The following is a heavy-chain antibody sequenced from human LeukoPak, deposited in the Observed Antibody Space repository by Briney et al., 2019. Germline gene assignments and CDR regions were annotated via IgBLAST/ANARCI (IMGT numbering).Heavy chain of an antibody. CDR2: ISSSGSTI. CDR3: ARSGYPYDY. CDR1: GFTFSTYN. V-gene: IGHV3-48*04. D-gene: IGHD5-18*01. Sequence: QPGGSLRLSCAASGFTFSTYNMNWVRQAPGKGLEWVSYISSSGSTIYYADSVKGRFTISRDNAKNSLYLQMNSLRAEDTAVYYCARSGYPYDYWGQGTLVTVSS. J-gene: IGHJ4*02.